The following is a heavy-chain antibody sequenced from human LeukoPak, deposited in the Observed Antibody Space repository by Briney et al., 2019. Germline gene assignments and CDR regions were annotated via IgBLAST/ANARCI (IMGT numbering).Heavy chain of an antibody. CDR1: GFTFSSYA. J-gene: IGHJ4*02. Sequence: GSLRLSCAASGFTFSSYAMSWVRQAPGKGLEWVSAISGSGGSTYYADSVKGRFTISRDNSKNSLYLQMNSLRAEDTAVYYCAKEFSSVTFFDYWGQGTLVTVSS. V-gene: IGHV3-23*01. D-gene: IGHD4-17*01. CDR2: ISGSGGST. CDR3: AKEFSSVTFFDY.